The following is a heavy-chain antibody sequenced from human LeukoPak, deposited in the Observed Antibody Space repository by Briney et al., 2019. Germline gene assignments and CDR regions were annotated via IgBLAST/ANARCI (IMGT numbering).Heavy chain of an antibody. CDR2: IYHSGST. V-gene: IGHV4-30-2*01. CDR3: ARAGPPGSNWFDP. J-gene: IGHJ5*02. CDR1: GGSISSGGYS. Sequence: SETLSLTCAVSGGSISSGGYSWSWIRQPPGEGLEWIGYIYHSGSTYYNPSLKSRVTISVDRSKNQFSLKLSSVTAAETAVYYCARAGPPGSNWFDPWGQGTLVTVSS.